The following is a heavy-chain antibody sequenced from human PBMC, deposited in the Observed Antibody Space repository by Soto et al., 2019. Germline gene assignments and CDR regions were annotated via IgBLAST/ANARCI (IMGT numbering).Heavy chain of an antibody. Sequence: QVQLVQSGAEVKKPRASVKDSCKPSGSTFTSYAMHCVRQAPGHRLECMGRITAGNVHTKYSQKFQGRVTSTRDISASTAYRVLGSLRSEDTAVYYCARYAMKSAAMVRVGGGSSCDICLQGTTVTVSS. CDR1: GSTFTSYA. D-gene: IGHD3-10*01. J-gene: IGHJ3*02. CDR2: ITAGNVHT. CDR3: ARYAMKSAAMVRVGGGSSCDI. V-gene: IGHV1-3*01.